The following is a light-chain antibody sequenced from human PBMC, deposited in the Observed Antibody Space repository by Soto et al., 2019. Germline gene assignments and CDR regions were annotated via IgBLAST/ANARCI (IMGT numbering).Light chain of an antibody. J-gene: IGKJ4*01. CDR1: QSVRSNY. V-gene: IGKV3-20*01. Sequence: EIVLTQSPGTLSLSSGERATLSCRASQSVRSNYLAWYQQKPGQAPRLLIYGASSRATGIPDRFGGSGSGTDFTLTISRLEPEDVAVYYCQQYASSPLTFGGGNKVEIK. CDR3: QQYASSPLT. CDR2: GAS.